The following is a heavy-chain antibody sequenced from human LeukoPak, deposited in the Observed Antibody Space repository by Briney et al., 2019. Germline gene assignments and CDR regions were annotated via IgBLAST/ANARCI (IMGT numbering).Heavy chain of an antibody. J-gene: IGHJ4*02. CDR2: IRYDGSNK. V-gene: IGHV3-30*02. D-gene: IGHD3-3*01. CDR1: GFTFSGSG. CDR3: ARDCDFWSGYYSPTRGYFGY. Sequence: PGGSLRLSCAASGFTFSGSGMHWVRQAPGKGLEWVTFIRYDGSNKYYTDSVKGRFTISRDNSKNTLYLQMDSLRAEDTAVYYCARDCDFWSGYYSPTRGYFGYWGQGTLVTVSS.